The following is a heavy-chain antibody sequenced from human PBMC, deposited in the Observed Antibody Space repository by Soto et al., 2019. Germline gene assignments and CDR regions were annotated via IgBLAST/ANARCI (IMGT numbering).Heavy chain of an antibody. CDR2: ISGTGST. CDR3: AKRDGAAAAGIDC. CDR1: GFSFSLYA. D-gene: IGHD6-13*01. V-gene: IGHV3-23*01. Sequence: EVQLLESGGGLVQPGESLRLSCAASGFSFSLYAMTWVRQAPGKGLEWVSTISGTGSTYYADSVKGRFTISRDNSKATVYLQMNNLRAEDTAVYYCAKRDGAAAAGIDCWGQGNLVTVSS. J-gene: IGHJ4*02.